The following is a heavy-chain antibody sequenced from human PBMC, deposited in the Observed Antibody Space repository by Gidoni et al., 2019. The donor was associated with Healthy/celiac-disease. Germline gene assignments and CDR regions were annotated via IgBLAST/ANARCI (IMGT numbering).Heavy chain of an antibody. CDR2: MNPNSGNT. CDR1: GYTFTSYD. J-gene: IGHJ4*02. D-gene: IGHD3-10*01. V-gene: IGHV1-8*01. Sequence: QVQLVQSGAEVKKPGASVKVSCKASGYTFTSYDINWVRQATGQGLEWMGWMNPNSGNTGYAQKFQGRVTMTRNTSISTAYMELSSLRSEDTAVYYCARVRREVVRGVPRLAVDYWGQGTLVTVSS. CDR3: ARVRREVVRGVPRLAVDY.